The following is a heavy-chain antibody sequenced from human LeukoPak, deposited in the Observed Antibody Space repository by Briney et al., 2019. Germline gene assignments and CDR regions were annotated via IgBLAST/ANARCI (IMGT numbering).Heavy chain of an antibody. V-gene: IGHV1-8*01. D-gene: IGHD4-17*01. Sequence: ASVKVSCKASGYTFTSYDINWVRQATGQGLEWMGWMNPNSGNTGYAQKFQGRVTMTRNTSISTAYMELSSLRSEDTAVYYCASNVSGDYGPHWGMDYWGQGTLVTVSS. CDR1: GYTFTSYD. J-gene: IGHJ4*02. CDR3: ASNVSGDYGPHWGMDY. CDR2: MNPNSGNT.